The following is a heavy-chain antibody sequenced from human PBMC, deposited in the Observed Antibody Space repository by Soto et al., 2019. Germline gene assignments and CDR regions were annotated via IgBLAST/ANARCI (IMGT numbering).Heavy chain of an antibody. CDR3: ARDPYHYDSSGYPTVYYFDY. J-gene: IGHJ4*02. Sequence: ASVKVSCKASGGTFSSNAISWVRQAPGQGLEWMGGIIPIFGTANYAQKFQGRVTITADESTSTAYMELSSLGSEDTAVYYCARDPYHYDSSGYPTVYYFDYWGQGTLVTVSS. V-gene: IGHV1-69*13. D-gene: IGHD3-22*01. CDR1: GGTFSSNA. CDR2: IIPIFGTA.